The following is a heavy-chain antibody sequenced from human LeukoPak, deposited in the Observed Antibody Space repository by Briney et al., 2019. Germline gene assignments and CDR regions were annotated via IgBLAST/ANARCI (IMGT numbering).Heavy chain of an antibody. CDR3: ARGLNYYDSSGYYYRGYYFDY. Sequence: KSSETLSLTCTVSGGSISSGSYYWSWIRQPAGKGLEWIGRIYTSGSTNYNPSLKSRVTISVDTSKNQFSLKLSSVTAADTAVYYCARGLNYYDSSGYYYRGYYFDYWGQGTLVTVSS. D-gene: IGHD3-22*01. V-gene: IGHV4-61*02. J-gene: IGHJ4*02. CDR1: GGSISSGSYY. CDR2: IYTSGST.